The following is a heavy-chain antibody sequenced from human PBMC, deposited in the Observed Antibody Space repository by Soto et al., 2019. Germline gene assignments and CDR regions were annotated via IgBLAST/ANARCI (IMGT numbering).Heavy chain of an antibody. CDR1: GFTFRSFT. CDR2: ISSDSAYI. V-gene: IGHV3-21*01. CDR3: TRDASRDSSARGWFDP. D-gene: IGHD6-13*01. J-gene: IGHJ5*02. Sequence: GGSLRLSCAASGFTFRSFTMNWVRQAPGKGLEWVSTISSDSAYIYYTDALRGRFTISRDNAKNSLHLQMNSLRAEDTAVYYCTRDASRDSSARGWFDPWGPGTLVTAPQ.